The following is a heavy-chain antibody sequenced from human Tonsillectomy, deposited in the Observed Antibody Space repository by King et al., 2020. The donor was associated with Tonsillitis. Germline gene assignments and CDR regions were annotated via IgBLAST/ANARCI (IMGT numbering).Heavy chain of an antibody. J-gene: IGHJ6*03. D-gene: IGHD3-22*01. CDR2: INHSGST. V-gene: IGHV4-34*01. CDR1: GGSLSGYY. Sequence: VQLQQWGAGLLKPSETLSLTCAVYGGSLSGYYWSWIRQPPGKGLEWIGEINHSGSTNYNPSLKSRVTIPAETSKNQFSLKLSSVTAADTALYYCARGASGFFYDTSGARSYYMDVWGKGTTVTVSS. CDR3: ARGASGFFYDTSGARSYYMDV.